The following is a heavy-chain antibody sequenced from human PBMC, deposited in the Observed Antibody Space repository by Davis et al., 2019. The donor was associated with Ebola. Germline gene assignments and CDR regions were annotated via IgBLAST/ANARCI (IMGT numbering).Heavy chain of an antibody. CDR2: ISSDSDYI. Sequence: GESLKISCAASGFTVSSNYMNWVRQAPGKGLEWVSSISSDSDYIYYADSAKGRFTISRDNAKNSLYLQMNSLRAEDTAVYYCAKSGLSFGVVKYHYGMDVWGKGTTVTVSS. J-gene: IGHJ6*04. D-gene: IGHD3-3*01. V-gene: IGHV3-21*04. CDR1: GFTVSSNY. CDR3: AKSGLSFGVVKYHYGMDV.